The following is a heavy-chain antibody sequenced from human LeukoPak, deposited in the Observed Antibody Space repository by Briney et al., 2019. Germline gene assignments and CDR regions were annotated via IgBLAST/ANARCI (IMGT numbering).Heavy chain of an antibody. D-gene: IGHD3-16*01. CDR1: GGSISSYY. V-gene: IGHV4-59*01. Sequence: SETLSLTCTASGGSISSYYWSWIRQPPGKGLEWIGYIYYSGSTNYNPSLKSRVTISVDTSKNQFSLKLSSVTAADTAVYYCARGFALGAAGAEAFDYWGQGTLVTASS. J-gene: IGHJ4*02. CDR3: ARGFALGAAGAEAFDY. CDR2: IYYSGST.